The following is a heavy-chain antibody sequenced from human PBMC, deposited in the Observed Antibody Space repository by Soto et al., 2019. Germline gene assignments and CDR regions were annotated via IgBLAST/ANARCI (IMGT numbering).Heavy chain of an antibody. V-gene: IGHV4-59*01. J-gene: IGHJ5*01. Sequence: PSETLSLTCTVSGGSISSYYWSWIRQPPGKGLEWIGYIYYSGSTNYNPSLKSRVTISVDTSKNQFSLKLSSVTAADTAVYYCAREFGRYCSGGSCYSGWFDPWGQGTTVTVSS. D-gene: IGHD2-15*01. CDR2: IYYSGST. CDR1: GGSISSYY. CDR3: AREFGRYCSGGSCYSGWFDP.